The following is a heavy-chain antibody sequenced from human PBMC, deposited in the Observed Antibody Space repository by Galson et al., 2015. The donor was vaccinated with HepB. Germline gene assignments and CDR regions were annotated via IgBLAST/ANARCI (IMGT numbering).Heavy chain of an antibody. J-gene: IGHJ1*01. CDR1: GYTFTSYY. D-gene: IGHD4-23*01. V-gene: IGHV1-46*04. CDR2: INPSGGST. Sequence: SVKVSCKASGYTFTSYYMHWVRQAPGQGLEWMGIINPSGGSTSYAQKLQGRVTMTRDTSTSTVYMELSSLRSEDTAVYYCAREFLGSTVVTHPYFQHWGQGTLVTASS. CDR3: AREFLGSTVVTHPYFQH.